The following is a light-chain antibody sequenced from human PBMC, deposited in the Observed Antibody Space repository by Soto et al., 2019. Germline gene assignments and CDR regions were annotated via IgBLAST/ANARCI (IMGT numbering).Light chain of an antibody. CDR1: QSVSSY. J-gene: IGKJ4*01. Sequence: EIVLTQSRATPSLSPGEVATLSCRASQSVSSYLAWYQQKPGQAPRLLIYDASNRATGIPARFSGSGSGTDFTLTISSLEPEDFAVYYCQQRSNWLTFGGGTKVDIK. CDR3: QQRSNWLT. CDR2: DAS. V-gene: IGKV3-11*01.